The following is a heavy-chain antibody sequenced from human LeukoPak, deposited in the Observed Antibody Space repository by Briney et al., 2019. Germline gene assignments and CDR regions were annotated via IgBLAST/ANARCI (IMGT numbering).Heavy chain of an antibody. J-gene: IGHJ4*02. D-gene: IGHD3-10*01. CDR1: GGSISSYY. Sequence: TSETLSLTCTVPGGSISSYYWSWIRQPPGKGLEWIGYIYYSGSTNYNPSLKSRVTISVDTSKNQFSLKLSSVTAADTAVYYCARHAAPYYYGSGSYLGYWGQGTLVTVSS. CDR3: ARHAAPYYYGSGSYLGY. CDR2: IYYSGST. V-gene: IGHV4-59*08.